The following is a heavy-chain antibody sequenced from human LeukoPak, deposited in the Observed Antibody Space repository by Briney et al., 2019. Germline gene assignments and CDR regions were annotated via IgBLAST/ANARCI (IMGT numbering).Heavy chain of an antibody. CDR1: GFTFSSYG. V-gene: IGHV3-30*02. D-gene: IGHD3-16*02. J-gene: IGHJ4*02. Sequence: PGGSLRLSCAASGFTFSSYGMHWVRQAPGKGLEWVAFIRYDGSNKYYADSVKGRFTISRDNSKNTLYLQMNSLRAEDTAVYYCARGGDYVWGSYRPTFDYWGQGTLVTVSS. CDR3: ARGGDYVWGSYRPTFDY. CDR2: IRYDGSNK.